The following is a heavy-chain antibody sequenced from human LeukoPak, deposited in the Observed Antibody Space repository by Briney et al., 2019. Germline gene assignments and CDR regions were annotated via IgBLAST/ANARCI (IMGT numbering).Heavy chain of an antibody. V-gene: IGHV4-39*01. CDR1: GGSISSSTYY. CDR2: VYYSGLT. J-gene: IGHJ4*02. Sequence: SETLSLTCTVSGGSISSSTYYWAWIRQPPGKGLEWIGSVYYSGLTYYTPSLKSRATISVDTSKNQFSLRLTSVTAADTAMYYCASGLAGFDNWGQGMVVTVSS. CDR3: ASGLAGFDN.